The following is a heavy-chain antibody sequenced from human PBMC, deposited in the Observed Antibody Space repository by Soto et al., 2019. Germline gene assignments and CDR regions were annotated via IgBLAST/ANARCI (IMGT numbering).Heavy chain of an antibody. V-gene: IGHV4-59*08. CDR1: GGSISSYY. CDR3: AGMTTVTTFYFDY. D-gene: IGHD4-17*01. Sequence: SETLSLTCTVSGGSISSYYWSWIRQPPGKGLEWIGYIYYSGSTNYNPSLKSRVTISVDTSKNQFSLKLSSVTAADTAVYYCAGMTTVTTFYFDYWGQGTLVTVSS. CDR2: IYYSGST. J-gene: IGHJ4*02.